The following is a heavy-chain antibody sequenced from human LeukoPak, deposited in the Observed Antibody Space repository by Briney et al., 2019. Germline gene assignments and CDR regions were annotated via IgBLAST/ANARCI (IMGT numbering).Heavy chain of an antibody. CDR3: ARGPPRGKYYYMDV. D-gene: IGHD1-1*01. CDR2: IGTASDT. Sequence: GVPLRLSCAASGFTFSSFDMHWVRQPTGQGLECVSTIGTASDTYYPGSVEGRFTLSRDNAKNSLYLQMNSLTAGDTAVYYCARGPPRGKYYYMDVWGKGTTVTVSS. CDR1: GFTFSSFD. J-gene: IGHJ6*03. V-gene: IGHV3-13*01.